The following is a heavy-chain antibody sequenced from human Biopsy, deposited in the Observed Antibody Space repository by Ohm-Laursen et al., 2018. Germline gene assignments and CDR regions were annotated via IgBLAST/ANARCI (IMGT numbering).Heavy chain of an antibody. CDR1: GGTFSNYG. D-gene: IGHD2-2*01. CDR3: ARDYQPKIMTIHYYYYGMDV. Sequence: SVKVSCNAPGGTFSNYGVNWVRQAPGQGLEWLGGNIPILGTGNYAQKFQDRVTVAADTSTSTATMELRSLRSDDTAVYYCARDYQPKIMTIHYYYYGMDVWGLGTTVTVSS. J-gene: IGHJ6*02. V-gene: IGHV1-69*06. CDR2: NIPILGTG.